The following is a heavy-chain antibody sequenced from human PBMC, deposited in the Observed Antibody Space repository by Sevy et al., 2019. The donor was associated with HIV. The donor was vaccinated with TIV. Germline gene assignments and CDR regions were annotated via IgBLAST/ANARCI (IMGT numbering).Heavy chain of an antibody. CDR1: GYSISSGYY. CDR2: IYHTETT. V-gene: IGHV4-38-2*01. Sequence: SETLSLTCAVSGYSISSGYYWAWIRQPPGKGLEWIGSIYHTETTYYNPSLKSRVSISIDTSKNQFSLRLNSVTAADTAMYYCVRVATTSFYYYYYMDVWGKGTTVTVSS. J-gene: IGHJ6*03. D-gene: IGHD4-17*01. CDR3: VRVATTSFYYYYYMDV.